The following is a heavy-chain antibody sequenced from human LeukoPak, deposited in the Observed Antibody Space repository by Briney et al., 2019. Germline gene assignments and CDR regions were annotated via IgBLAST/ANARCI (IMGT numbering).Heavy chain of an antibody. CDR1: GFTFSRYS. Sequence: GSLRLPCAASGFTFSRYSMNWVRQAPGKGLEWIGYIYYSGSTNYNPSLKSRVTISVDTSKNQFSLKLSSVTAADTAVYYCARDNAYYYDSSGPGRLDYWGQGTLVTVSS. V-gene: IGHV4-59*01. CDR3: ARDNAYYYDSSGPGRLDY. D-gene: IGHD3-22*01. CDR2: IYYSGST. J-gene: IGHJ4*02.